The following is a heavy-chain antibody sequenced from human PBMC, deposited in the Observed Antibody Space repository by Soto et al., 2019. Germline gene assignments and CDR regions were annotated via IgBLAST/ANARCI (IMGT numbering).Heavy chain of an antibody. CDR1: GFSVTANS. CDR3: ARQLSGSWYNWFDP. Sequence: GGSLRLSCAASGFSVTANSMSWVRQAPGKGLEWVSVTHSDVTTYYADSVKGRFIISRDNSKNTLYLQMSNLRGEDTARYFCARQLSGSWYNWFDPWGQGTLVTVSS. D-gene: IGHD6-13*01. V-gene: IGHV3-53*01. J-gene: IGHJ5*02. CDR2: THSDVTT.